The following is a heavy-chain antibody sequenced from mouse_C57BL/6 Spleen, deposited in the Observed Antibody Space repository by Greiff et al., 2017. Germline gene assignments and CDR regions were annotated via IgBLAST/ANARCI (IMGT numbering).Heavy chain of an antibody. CDR2: INYDGSST. Sequence: EVKLMESEGGLVQPGSSMKLSCTASGFTFSDYYMAWVRQVPEKGLEWVANINYDGSSTYYLDSLKCRFIISGDNAKNILYLQMSRLKSEDTATYYCARVQTAQATYYFDYWGQGTTLTVSS. J-gene: IGHJ2*01. CDR3: ARVQTAQATYYFDY. CDR1: GFTFSDYY. V-gene: IGHV5-16*01. D-gene: IGHD3-2*02.